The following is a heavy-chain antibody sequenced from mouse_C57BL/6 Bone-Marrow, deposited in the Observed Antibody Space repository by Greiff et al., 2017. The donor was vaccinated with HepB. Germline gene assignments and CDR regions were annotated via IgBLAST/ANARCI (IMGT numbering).Heavy chain of an antibody. J-gene: IGHJ1*03. CDR1: DSEVFPIAY. Sequence: VQLQQSGSELRSPGSSVKLSCKDFDSEVFPIAYMSWVRQKPVHGFEWIGGILPSIGRTIYGEKFEDKATLDEDTLSNTAYLELNSLTSEDSAIYYCARREAYFHVWGTGTTVTVSS. CDR3: ARREAYFHV. CDR2: ILPSIGRT. V-gene: IGHV15-2*01.